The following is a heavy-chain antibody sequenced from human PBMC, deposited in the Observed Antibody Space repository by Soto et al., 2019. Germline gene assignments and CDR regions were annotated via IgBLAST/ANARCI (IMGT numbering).Heavy chain of an antibody. D-gene: IGHD3-3*01. V-gene: IGHV4-4*02. CDR2: IYHSGST. Sequence: SETLSLTCAVSSGSISSSNWWSWVRQPPGKGLEWIGEIYHSGSTNYNPSLKSRVTISVDKSKNQFSLKLSSVTAADTAVYYCAREREGDFWSGRTYFDYWGQGTLVTVSS. CDR3: AREREGDFWSGRTYFDY. CDR1: SGSISSSNW. J-gene: IGHJ4*02.